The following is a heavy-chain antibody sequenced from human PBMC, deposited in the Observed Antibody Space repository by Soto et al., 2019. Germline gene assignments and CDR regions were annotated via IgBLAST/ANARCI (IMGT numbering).Heavy chain of an antibody. CDR3: ARQGGEDIVVVPAAMPSYYYYMDV. V-gene: IGHV5-51*01. CDR1: GYSFTSYW. Sequence: PGESLKISCKGSGYSFTSYWIGWVRQMPGKGLEWMGIIYPGDSDTRYSPSFQGQVTISADKSISTAYLQWSSLKASDTAMYYCARQGGEDIVVVPAAMPSYYYYMDVWGKGTTVTVSS. CDR2: IYPGDSDT. J-gene: IGHJ6*03. D-gene: IGHD2-2*01.